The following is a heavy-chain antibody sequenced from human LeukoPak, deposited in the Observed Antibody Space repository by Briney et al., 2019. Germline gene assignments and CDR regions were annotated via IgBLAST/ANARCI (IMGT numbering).Heavy chain of an antibody. CDR3: ARIYNSSQWLAPGDY. CDR1: DGSISNYY. V-gene: IGHV4-59*01. CDR2: IYYRGST. D-gene: IGHD6-19*01. Sequence: SETLSLTCSVSDGSISNYYCSCIRQPPGKGLEWIGYIYYRGSTTYNPSLTSRVTMSVDTSKNQSSLKLRSVTAADTALYYCARIYNSSQWLAPGDYWGQGTLVTVSS. J-gene: IGHJ4*02.